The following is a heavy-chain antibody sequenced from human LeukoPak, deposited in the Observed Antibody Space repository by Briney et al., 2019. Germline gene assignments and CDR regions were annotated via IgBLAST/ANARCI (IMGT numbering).Heavy chain of an antibody. CDR2: IKPDGSAE. CDR1: GFTFSSNW. D-gene: IGHD6-13*01. V-gene: IGHV3-7*01. J-gene: IGHJ4*02. Sequence: TGGSLRPSCATSGFTFSSNWMSWVRHAPGRGLDWVANIKPDGSAEYYAASVKGRFTVSRDNAKNSLYLQMNSLRVEDTAVYYCARANNSSWHNWGQGTLVTVSS. CDR3: ARANNSSWHN.